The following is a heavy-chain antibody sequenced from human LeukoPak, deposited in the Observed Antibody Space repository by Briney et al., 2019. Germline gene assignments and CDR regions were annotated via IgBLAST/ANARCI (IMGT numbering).Heavy chain of an antibody. V-gene: IGHV3-15*01. D-gene: IGHD2-15*01. Sequence: RGCLRLSRAASGFTFSKAWMSSVPPAPRKGVEWVGRIKSKTDGRTTDYAAPVKGRFPNSRPDSKKTLNLQLKSLKTGDTTVYYFTTDPQSNIMATPSHYFDYWGQAILVTVSS. J-gene: IGHJ4*01. CDR3: TTDPQSNIMATPSHYFDY. CDR1: GFTFSKAW. CDR2: IKSKTDGRTT.